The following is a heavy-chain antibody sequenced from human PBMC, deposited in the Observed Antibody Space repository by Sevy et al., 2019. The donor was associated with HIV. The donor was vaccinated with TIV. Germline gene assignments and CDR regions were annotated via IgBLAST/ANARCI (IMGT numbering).Heavy chain of an antibody. CDR1: GFTFSSYA. D-gene: IGHD2-2*01. CDR2: ISGSGGST. CDR3: AKIPIVEVPAATGSYLDY. Sequence: GGSLRLSCAASGFTFSSYAMSWVRQAPGKGLEWVSAISGSGGSTYYADSVKGRFTISRDNSKNTLYLQMNSLRAEDTAVYYCAKIPIVEVPAATGSYLDYWGQGTLVTVSS. J-gene: IGHJ4*02. V-gene: IGHV3-23*01.